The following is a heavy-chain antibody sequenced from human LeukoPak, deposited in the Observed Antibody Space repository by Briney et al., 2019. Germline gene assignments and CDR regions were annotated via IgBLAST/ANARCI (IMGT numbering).Heavy chain of an antibody. CDR2: IYTSGTT. Sequence: SETLSLTCTVSGGSISSYYWSWIRQPAGKGLEWIGRIYTSGTTNYNPSLKSRVTISVDTSKNQFSLKLSSVTAADTAVYYCARATKRQLLGAFDIWGQGTMVTVSS. CDR1: GGSISSYY. J-gene: IGHJ3*02. CDR3: ARATKRQLLGAFDI. V-gene: IGHV4-4*07. D-gene: IGHD1-1*01.